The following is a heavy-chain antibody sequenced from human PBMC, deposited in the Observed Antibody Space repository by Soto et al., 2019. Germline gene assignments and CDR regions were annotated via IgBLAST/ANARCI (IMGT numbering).Heavy chain of an antibody. Sequence: SETLSLTCTVSGGSISGSIYYLGWIRQPPGKGLEWIGSIYYSGSTYYNPSLKSRVTISVDTSKNQFSLKLSSVTAAGTAVYYCARRGALMATILYYFDYWGQGTLVTVSS. V-gene: IGHV4-39*01. CDR1: GGSISGSIYY. CDR2: IYYSGST. J-gene: IGHJ4*02. CDR3: ARRGALMATILYYFDY. D-gene: IGHD5-12*01.